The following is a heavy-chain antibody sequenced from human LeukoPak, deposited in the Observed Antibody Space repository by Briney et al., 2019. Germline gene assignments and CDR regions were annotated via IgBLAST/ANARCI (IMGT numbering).Heavy chain of an antibody. CDR3: ASTSWELPDY. V-gene: IGHV3-7*01. CDR1: GGSISSSNW. Sequence: ETLSLTCAVSGGSISSSNWWSWVRQPPGKGLEWVANIKTDGSEKYYLDSVKGRFTISRDNARNSLYLQMNSLRAEDTAVYYCASTSWELPDYWGQGTLVTVSS. CDR2: IKTDGSEK. J-gene: IGHJ4*02. D-gene: IGHD1-26*01.